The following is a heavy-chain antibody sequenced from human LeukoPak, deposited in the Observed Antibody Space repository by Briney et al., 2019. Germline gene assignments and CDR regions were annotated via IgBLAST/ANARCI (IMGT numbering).Heavy chain of an antibody. V-gene: IGHV4-59*08. CDR3: ARHYDTSGYWFYFDY. CDR2: IYYSGST. Sequence: SETLSLTCTVSGGSISSYYWSWIRQPPGKGLEWIGYIYYSGSTNYNPSLKSRVTISVDTSKNQFSLKLSSVTAADTAVYYCARHYDTSGYWFYFDYWGQGTLVTVSS. D-gene: IGHD3-22*01. CDR1: GGSISSYY. J-gene: IGHJ4*02.